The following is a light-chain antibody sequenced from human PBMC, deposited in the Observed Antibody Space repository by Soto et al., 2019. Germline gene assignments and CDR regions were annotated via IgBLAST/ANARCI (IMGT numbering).Light chain of an antibody. V-gene: IGKV3-20*01. Sequence: EIVWTQSPGTLSLSPGERATLSCRASQSVSSSYLAWYQQKPGQAPRLLIYGASSRATGIPDRFSGSGSGTDFTLTISRLEPEDFAVYYCQHYDSSRTFGQGTKVDIK. CDR1: QSVSSSY. J-gene: IGKJ1*01. CDR2: GAS. CDR3: QHYDSSRT.